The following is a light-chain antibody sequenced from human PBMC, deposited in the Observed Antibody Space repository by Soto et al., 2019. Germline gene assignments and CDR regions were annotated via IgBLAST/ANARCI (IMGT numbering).Light chain of an antibody. Sequence: IQLTQSPSSLSASVGDRVTITCRASQGISSYLAWYQQKPGKAPNLLIYAASSLPFGVPSRFSGSGSGTDFTLTISSLQPEDFATYYCQQVINYPFTFGPGTKLDIK. CDR2: AAS. V-gene: IGKV1-9*01. J-gene: IGKJ3*01. CDR3: QQVINYPFT. CDR1: QGISSY.